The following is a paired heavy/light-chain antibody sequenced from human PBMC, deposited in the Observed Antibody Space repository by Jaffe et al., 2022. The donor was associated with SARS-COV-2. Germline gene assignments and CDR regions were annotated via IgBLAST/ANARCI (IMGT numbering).Light chain of an antibody. V-gene: IGLV3-21*04. CDR1: NVVNQN. CDR2: YDR. Sequence: SYVLTQPPSVSVAPGETATITCDGGNVVNQNLHWYQQRPGQAPVVVIYYDRDRPSGIPDRFSGSKSWNTATLTISRVEAGDEADYYCQVWDSYSEQYVFGSGTRVSVL. J-gene: IGLJ1*01. CDR3: QVWDSYSEQYV.
Heavy chain of an antibody. J-gene: IGHJ4*02. CDR3: GREYANSIRAPIDY. CDR2: IWYDGSLI. CDR1: GFIFSSYG. V-gene: IGHV3-33*01. Sequence: QVQLEESGGAVVQPGGSLRLSCAASGFIFSSYGMYWVRQAPGKGLEWVAVIWYDGSLIYYADSVKGRFTISRDNSRNTVYLEMNGLRVDDTALYYCGREYANSIRAPIDYWGQGVQVTVPS. D-gene: IGHD2-2*01.